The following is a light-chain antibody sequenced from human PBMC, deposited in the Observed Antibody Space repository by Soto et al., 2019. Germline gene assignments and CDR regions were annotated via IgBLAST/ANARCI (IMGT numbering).Light chain of an antibody. CDR2: GAS. CDR1: QSVSSTY. V-gene: IGKV3-20*01. Sequence: EVVLTQSPVTLSLSPGERATLSCRASQSVSSTYLGWYQKKPGQAPRLLIYGASSRATGIPDRFSGSGSGTDFTLTISRLAPEDFAVYYCQHYGNSPFTFGPGTKVDIK. CDR3: QHYGNSPFT. J-gene: IGKJ3*01.